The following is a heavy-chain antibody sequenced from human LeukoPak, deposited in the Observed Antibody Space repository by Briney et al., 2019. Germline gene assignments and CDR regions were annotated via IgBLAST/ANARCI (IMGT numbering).Heavy chain of an antibody. D-gene: IGHD2-2*01. Sequence: GGSLRLSCAASAFTFSSYGMHWVRQAPGKGLGWVASISYDGSNKYYADSVKGRFTISRDNSKNTLYLQMNSLRDEDTAVYYCAKGRYCSSTSCGYYGMDVWGKGTTVTVSS. CDR3: AKGRYCSSTSCGYYGMDV. CDR1: AFTFSSYG. J-gene: IGHJ6*04. V-gene: IGHV3-30*18. CDR2: ISYDGSNK.